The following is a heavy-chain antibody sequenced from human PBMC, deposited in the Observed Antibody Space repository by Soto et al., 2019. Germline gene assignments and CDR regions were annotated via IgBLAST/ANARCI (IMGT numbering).Heavy chain of an antibody. J-gene: IGHJ4*02. CDR1: GYTVTGYY. CDR2: INPNSGGT. CDR3: ASALFGDCSSTSCFPFGY. D-gene: IGHD2-2*03. Sequence: ASVKVSCKASGYTVTGYYMHWVRQAPGQGLEWMGWINPNSGGTNYAQKFQGWVTMTRDTSISTAYMELSRLRSDDTAVYYCASALFGDCSSTSCFPFGYWGQGPLVTVSS. V-gene: IGHV1-2*04.